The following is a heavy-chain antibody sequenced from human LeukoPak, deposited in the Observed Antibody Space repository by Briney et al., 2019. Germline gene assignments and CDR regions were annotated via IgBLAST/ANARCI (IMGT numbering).Heavy chain of an antibody. CDR1: GFTFSSYS. J-gene: IGHJ3*02. Sequence: GGSLRLSCAASGFTFSSYSMNWVRQAPGKGLEWVSYISSSSSTIYYADSVKGRFTISRDNAKNSLYLQMNSLRAEDTAVYYCATDTPSSGYWGSPAADAFDIWGQGSLVTVSS. CDR3: ATDTPSSGYWGSPAADAFDI. V-gene: IGHV3-48*04. D-gene: IGHD3-22*01. CDR2: ISSSSSTI.